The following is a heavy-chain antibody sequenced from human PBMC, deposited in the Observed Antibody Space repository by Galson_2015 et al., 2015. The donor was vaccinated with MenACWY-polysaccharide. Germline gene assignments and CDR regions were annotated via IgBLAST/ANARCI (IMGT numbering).Heavy chain of an antibody. V-gene: IGHV4-59*01. D-gene: IGHD6-19*01. CDR1: GSSISSYY. CDR3: ARAIAVAGRCRDFDL. J-gene: IGHJ2*01. CDR2: INYSGST. Sequence: ETMSLTCTVAGSSISSYYWCWRRPPAGGGLEWVGNINYSGSTNHDPSLKGRVTMSVDTSKNQFSLNLTSVTDADTAVYYCARAIAVAGRCRDFDLWGRGTLVTVSS.